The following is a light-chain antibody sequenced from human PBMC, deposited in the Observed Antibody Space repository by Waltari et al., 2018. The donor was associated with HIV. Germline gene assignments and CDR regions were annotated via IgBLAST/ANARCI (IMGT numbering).Light chain of an antibody. CDR3: ASWDDSLKVVV. J-gene: IGLJ2*01. CDR2: GND. CDR1: SSNSGSNA. Sequence: QSVLTQPPSAFGSPGQRLTISCSGSSSNSGSNAVNWYQHLPGTAPTLLIFGNDQRPSGVPARFSGSKSGTSASLAISGRRSEDEGEYYCASWDDSLKVVVFGGGTKLTV. V-gene: IGLV1-44*01.